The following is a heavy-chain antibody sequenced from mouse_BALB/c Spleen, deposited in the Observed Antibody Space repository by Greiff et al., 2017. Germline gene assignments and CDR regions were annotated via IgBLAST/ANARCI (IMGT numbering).Heavy chain of an antibody. D-gene: IGHD1-1*01. V-gene: IGHV1S56*01. Sequence: VMLVESGPELVKPGASVRISCKASGYTFTSYYIHWVKQRPGQGLEWIGRIYPGNVNTKYNEKFKGKATLTADKSSSTAYMQLSSLTSEDSAVYFCARGDYGSSYGYWGQGTTLTVSS. CDR2: IYPGNVNT. CDR3: ARGDYGSSYGY. CDR1: GYTFTSYY. J-gene: IGHJ2*01.